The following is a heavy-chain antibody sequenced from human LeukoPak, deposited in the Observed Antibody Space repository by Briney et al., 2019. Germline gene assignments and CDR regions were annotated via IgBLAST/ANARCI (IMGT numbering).Heavy chain of an antibody. CDR2: IIPILGIA. D-gene: IGHD3-10*02. CDR3: ARLFGDGYGFDY. CDR1: GGTFSSYA. V-gene: IGHV1-69*04. J-gene: IGHJ4*02. Sequence: SVKVSCKASGGTFSSYAISWVRQAPGQGLEWMGRIIPILGIANYAQKFQGRVTMTRDTSTSTVYMELSSLRSEDTAVYYCARLFGDGYGFDYWGQGTLVTVSS.